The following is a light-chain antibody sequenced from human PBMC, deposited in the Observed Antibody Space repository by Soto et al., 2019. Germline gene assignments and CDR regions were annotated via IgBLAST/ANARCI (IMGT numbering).Light chain of an antibody. V-gene: IGLV2-14*01. Sequence: QSALTQPASVSGSPGQSITISCTGTSSDVGAYNYVSWYQQHPGKAPKLMIFEVSDRPSGVSNRVSGSKSGNTASLTISGLQAEDEADYYCSSYTSSNTLVFCGGTKLTVL. CDR1: SSDVGAYNY. J-gene: IGLJ2*01. CDR2: EVS. CDR3: SSYTSSNTLV.